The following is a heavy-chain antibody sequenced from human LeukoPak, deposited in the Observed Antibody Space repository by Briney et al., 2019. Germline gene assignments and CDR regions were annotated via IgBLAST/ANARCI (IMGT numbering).Heavy chain of an antibody. V-gene: IGHV1-69*01. J-gene: IGHJ5*02. CDR2: IIPIFGTA. D-gene: IGHD5-18*01. Sequence: SVKVSCKASGGTFSSYAISWVRQAPGQGLEWMGGIIPIFGTANYAQKFQGRVTITADESTSTAYMEPSSLRSEDTAVYYCAQGSYGSPDWFDPWGQGTLVTVSS. CDR1: GGTFSSYA. CDR3: AQGSYGSPDWFDP.